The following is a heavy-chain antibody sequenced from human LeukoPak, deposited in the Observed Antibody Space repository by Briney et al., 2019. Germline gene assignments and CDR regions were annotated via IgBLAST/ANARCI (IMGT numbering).Heavy chain of an antibody. V-gene: IGHV3-23*01. J-gene: IGHJ4*02. CDR3: ARRRDNFDY. CDR2: ISGSGGST. Sequence: PGGSLRLSCAASGFTFSSYAIYWVRQAPGKGLEWVSAISGSGGSTYYADSVKGRFTISRDNAKNSLYLQMNSLRAEDTAVYYCARRRDNFDYWGQGTLVTVSS. CDR1: GFTFSSYA.